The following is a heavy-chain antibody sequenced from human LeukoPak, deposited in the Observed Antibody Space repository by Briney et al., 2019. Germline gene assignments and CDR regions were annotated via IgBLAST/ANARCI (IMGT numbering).Heavy chain of an antibody. CDR2: INPNSGGT. Sequence: ASVKVSCKASGYTFTGYYMHWVRQAPGQGLEWMGWINPNSGGTNYAQKFQGWVTMTRDTSISTAYMELSSLRSEDTAVYYCARVLRPTATPGYSSGWSPFDYWGQGTLVTVSS. V-gene: IGHV1-2*04. J-gene: IGHJ4*02. CDR3: ARVLRPTATPGYSSGWSPFDY. CDR1: GYTFTGYY. D-gene: IGHD6-19*01.